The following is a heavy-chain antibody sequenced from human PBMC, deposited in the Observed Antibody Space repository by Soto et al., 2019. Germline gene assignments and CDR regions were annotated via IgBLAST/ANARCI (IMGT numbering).Heavy chain of an antibody. J-gene: IGHJ5*01. V-gene: IGHV1-18*01. Sequence: ASAMLSRKTAGYTFLGYGICCLRQDTGQGLEWMGWISAYNGNTNYAQKLQGRVTMTTDTSTSTAYMELRSLRSDDTAVYYCARIVNSYGNNLVDSWGQGTLVTVSS. CDR1: GYTFLGYG. D-gene: IGHD5-18*01. CDR2: ISAYNGNT. CDR3: ARIVNSYGNNLVDS.